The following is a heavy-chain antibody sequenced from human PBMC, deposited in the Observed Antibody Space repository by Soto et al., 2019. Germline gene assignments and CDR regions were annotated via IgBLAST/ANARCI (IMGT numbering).Heavy chain of an antibody. D-gene: IGHD2-2*01. V-gene: IGHV4-34*01. J-gene: IGHJ5*02. CDR3: ARRYCSSTSCLAGFDP. CDR2: INHSGST. CDR1: GGSFSGDH. Sequence: QVQLQQWGAGLLKSSETLSLTCAVYGGSFSGDHWSWIRQPPGKGREWIGEINHSGSTNYNPSLKSRVPISVDTSKKQISLKVNSVTAADTAVYYCARRYCSSTSCLAGFDPWGRGTLVTVSS.